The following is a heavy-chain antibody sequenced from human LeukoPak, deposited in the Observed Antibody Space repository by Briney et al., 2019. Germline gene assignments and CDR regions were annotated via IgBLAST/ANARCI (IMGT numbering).Heavy chain of an antibody. CDR1: GFTFSSYS. CDR2: IDTSGSPI. Sequence: GGSLRLSCAASGFTFSSYSMNWVRQAPGKGLEWVSYIDTSGSPIYYADSVKGRFTISRDNAKNSLYLQMNSLRAEDTALYYCAKDMYSTVTNAYYFDYWGQGTLVTVSS. J-gene: IGHJ4*02. V-gene: IGHV3-48*01. CDR3: AKDMYSTVTNAYYFDY. D-gene: IGHD4-17*01.